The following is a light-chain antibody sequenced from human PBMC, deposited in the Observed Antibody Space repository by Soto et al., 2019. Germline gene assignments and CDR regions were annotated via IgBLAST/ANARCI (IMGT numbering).Light chain of an antibody. CDR1: TGPVTSGRY. Sequence: VVTQEPSVTASPGGTVTLTCDSSTGPVTSGRYPYWFQQKPGQAPRTLIYDTSLKYSWTPARFSGSLLRGKAALTLSGARPEDEADYYCLLSYSGGRVFGGGTKVTVL. V-gene: IGLV7-46*01. J-gene: IGLJ3*02. CDR3: LLSYSGGRV. CDR2: DTS.